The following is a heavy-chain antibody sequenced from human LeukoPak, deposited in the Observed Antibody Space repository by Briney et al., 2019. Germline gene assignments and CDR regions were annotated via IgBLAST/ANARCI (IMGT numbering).Heavy chain of an antibody. J-gene: IGHJ6*03. D-gene: IGHD1-26*01. V-gene: IGHV4-61*02. CDR1: GGSISSGSYY. Sequence: PSETLSLTCTVSGGSISSGSYYWSWIRQPAGKGLEWIGRIYTSGSTNYNPSLKSRVTISVDTSKNQFSLKLSSVTAADTAVYYCARAGATIGYYYYMDVWGKGTTVTVSS. CDR3: ARAGATIGYYYYMDV. CDR2: IYTSGST.